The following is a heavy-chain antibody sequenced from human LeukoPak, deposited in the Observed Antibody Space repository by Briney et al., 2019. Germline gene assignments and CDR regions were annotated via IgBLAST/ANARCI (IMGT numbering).Heavy chain of an antibody. D-gene: IGHD3-10*01. CDR3: ARAPYGSGTFDY. Sequence: KPSETLSLTRTVSGDSISTSTYYWGWIRQPPGKGLEWIGSIFYSGSTFYNPSLKSRVTISVDTSKTQFSLRLSSVTAADTAEYYCARAPYGSGTFDYWGQGTLVTVSA. CDR1: GDSISTSTYY. CDR2: IFYSGST. J-gene: IGHJ4*02. V-gene: IGHV4-39*07.